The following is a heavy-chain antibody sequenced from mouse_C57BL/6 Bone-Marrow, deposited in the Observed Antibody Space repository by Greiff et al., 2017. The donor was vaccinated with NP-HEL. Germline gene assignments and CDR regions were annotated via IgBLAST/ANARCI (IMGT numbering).Heavy chain of an antibody. CDR1: GYTFTSYW. Sequence: QVQLKESGAELVKPGASVKMSCKASGYTFTSYWITWVKQRPGQGLEWIGDIYPGSGSTNYNEKFKSKATLTVDTSSSTAYMQLSSLTSEDSAVYYCARIRGNPYYAMDYWGQGTSVTVSS. D-gene: IGHD2-1*01. V-gene: IGHV1-55*01. J-gene: IGHJ4*01. CDR2: IYPGSGST. CDR3: ARIRGNPYYAMDY.